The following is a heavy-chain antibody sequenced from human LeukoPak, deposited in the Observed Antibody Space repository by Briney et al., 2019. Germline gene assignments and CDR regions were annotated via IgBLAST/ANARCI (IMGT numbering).Heavy chain of an antibody. CDR1: GGSISSYY. Sequence: KPSETLSLTCTVSGGSISSYYWSWIRQPPGKGLEWIGYIYYSGSTNYNPSLKSRVTISVDTSKNQFSLKLSSVTAADTAVYYCARGAVYYYGSGSYFPWFDPWGQGTLVTVSS. V-gene: IGHV4-59*12. J-gene: IGHJ5*02. D-gene: IGHD3-10*01. CDR3: ARGAVYYYGSGSYFPWFDP. CDR2: IYYSGST.